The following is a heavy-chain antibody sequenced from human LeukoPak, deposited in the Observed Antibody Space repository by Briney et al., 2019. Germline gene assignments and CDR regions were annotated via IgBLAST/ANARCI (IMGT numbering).Heavy chain of an antibody. CDR3: AKDKSVSADYYSDY. Sequence: GGSLRLSCGASGVTFSGYAIHWVRQAPGKGLEWLIVISTDGNDKHYADSVKGRFTVSRDNSKNTLFLQMNNLRTEDTAVYYCAKDKSVSADYYSDYWGQGTLVTVSS. CDR2: ISTDGNDK. J-gene: IGHJ4*02. CDR1: GVTFSGYA. V-gene: IGHV3-30*04. D-gene: IGHD5/OR15-5a*01.